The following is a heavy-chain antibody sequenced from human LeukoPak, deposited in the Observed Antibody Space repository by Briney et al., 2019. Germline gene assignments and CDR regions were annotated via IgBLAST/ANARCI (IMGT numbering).Heavy chain of an antibody. CDR1: GGSFSGYY. V-gene: IGHV4-34*01. J-gene: IGHJ6*03. CDR3: ARHGYDFPSDYYYMDV. Sequence: SETLSLTCAVYGGSFSGYYWSWIRQPPGKGLEWIGEINHSGSTNYNPSLKSRVTISVDTSKNQFSLKLSSVTAADTAVYYCARHGYDFPSDYYYMDVWGKGTTVTVSS. D-gene: IGHD3-3*01. CDR2: INHSGST.